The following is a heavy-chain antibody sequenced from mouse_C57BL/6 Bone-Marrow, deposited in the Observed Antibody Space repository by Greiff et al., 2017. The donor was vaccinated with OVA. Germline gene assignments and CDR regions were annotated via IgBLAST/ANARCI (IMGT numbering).Heavy chain of an antibody. V-gene: IGHV2-9-1*01. CDR3: ARGGWYPFAY. CDR2: IWPGGGT. CDR1: GFSLTSYA. Sequence: QVQLKQSGPGLVAPSQSLSITCTVSGFSLTSYAISWVRQPPGKGLEWLGVIWPGGGTNYNSALKSRLSISKDNSKSQVFLKMNSLQTDDTARYYCARGGWYPFAYWGQGTLVTVSA. J-gene: IGHJ3*01. D-gene: IGHD2-1*01.